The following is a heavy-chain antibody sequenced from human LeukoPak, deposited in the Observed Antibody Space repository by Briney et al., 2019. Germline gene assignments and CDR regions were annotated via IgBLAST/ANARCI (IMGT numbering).Heavy chain of an antibody. CDR3: AKGSGWYV. J-gene: IGHJ4*02. Sequence: PGRSLRLSCAASGFTFSSYAMHWVRQAPGKGLEWVALISYDGSNKYYADSVKGRFTISRDNSKNTLYLQMNSLRAEDTAVYYCAKGSGWYVWGQGTLVTVSS. D-gene: IGHD6-19*01. CDR1: GFTFSSYA. CDR2: ISYDGSNK. V-gene: IGHV3-30-3*01.